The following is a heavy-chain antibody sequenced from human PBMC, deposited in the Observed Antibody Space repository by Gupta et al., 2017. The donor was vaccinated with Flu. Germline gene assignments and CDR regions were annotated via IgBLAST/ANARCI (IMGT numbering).Heavy chain of an antibody. Sequence: QVQLQQWGAGLLKPSETLSLTCAVYGGSFSGYYWSWIRQPPGKGLEWIGEINHSGSTNDNPSLKSRVTISGDTSKNQFSLKLSSVTAADTAVYYCARFGGARWLLRGAFEIWGKGTMVTGSS. V-gene: IGHV4-34*01. D-gene: IGHD5-24*01. CDR3: ARFGGARWLLRGAFEI. CDR2: INHSGST. J-gene: IGHJ3*02. CDR1: GGSFSGYY.